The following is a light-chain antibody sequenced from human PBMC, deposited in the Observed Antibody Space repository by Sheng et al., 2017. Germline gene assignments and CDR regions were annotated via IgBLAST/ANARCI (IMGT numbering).Light chain of an antibody. CDR1: SSNVGSSD. V-gene: IGLV1-47*01. Sequence: QSVLTQPPSASGTPGQRVTISCSGSSSNVGSSDVYWYQQLPGTAPKLLIFTDSRRPSGVPDRFSASKSGTSASLAISGLRSEDEADYYCAAWDDSMSGTYIFGTGTKVTVL. J-gene: IGLJ1*01. CDR2: TDS. CDR3: AAWDDSMSGTYI.